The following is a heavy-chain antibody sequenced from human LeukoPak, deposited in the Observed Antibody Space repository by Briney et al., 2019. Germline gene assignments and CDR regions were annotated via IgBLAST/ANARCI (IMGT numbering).Heavy chain of an antibody. J-gene: IGHJ4*02. CDR3: AKEMAVAGRDY. CDR2: ISSSSSYI. V-gene: IGHV3-21*01. Sequence: GGSLRLSCAASGFTFSSYEMNWVRQAPGKGLEWVSSISSSSSYIYYADSVKGRFTISRDNAKNSVFLQMNSLRAEDTAVYYCAKEMAVAGRDYWGQGTLVTVSS. CDR1: GFTFSSYE. D-gene: IGHD6-19*01.